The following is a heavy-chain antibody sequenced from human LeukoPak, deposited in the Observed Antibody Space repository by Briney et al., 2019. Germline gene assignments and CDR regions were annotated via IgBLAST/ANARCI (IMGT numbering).Heavy chain of an antibody. CDR3: ASTERCSTTCPLDY. D-gene: IGHD2-2*01. V-gene: IGHV4-34*01. CDR1: GXSFRGYY. Sequence: SETLSLTCAVYGXSFRGYYWSWIRQPPGKGLEWIGEINHSGSTNYNPSLKSRVTISLDTSMKKFSLKLNSVTAADTAVYYCASTERCSTTCPLDYWGQGTLVTVSS. CDR2: INHSGST. J-gene: IGHJ4*02.